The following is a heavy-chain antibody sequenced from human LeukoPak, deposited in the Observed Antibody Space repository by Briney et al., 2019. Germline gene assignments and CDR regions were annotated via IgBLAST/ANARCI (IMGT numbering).Heavy chain of an antibody. CDR2: IIPIFGTA. D-gene: IGHD3-9*01. V-gene: IGHV1-69*06. CDR3: ARLLAPDYDILTGYRD. Sequence: SVKVSCKASGGTFSSYAISWVRQAPGQGLEWMGGIIPIFGTANYAQKFQGRVTITADKSTSTAYMELSSLRSEDTAVYYCARLLAPDYDILTGYRDWGQGTLVTVPS. J-gene: IGHJ4*02. CDR1: GGTFSSYA.